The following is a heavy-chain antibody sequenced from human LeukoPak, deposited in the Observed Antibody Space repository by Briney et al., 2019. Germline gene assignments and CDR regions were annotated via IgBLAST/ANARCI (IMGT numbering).Heavy chain of an antibody. CDR1: GFTFVDHD. CDR2: ISWSGGTM. J-gene: IGHJ3*02. D-gene: IGHD2-2*01. Sequence: PGSSLTLLCRASGFTFVDHDMHWPRHAPGKGLEWVSGISWSGGTMGYADSAKARFTISRNNTKNSLYLQMNSLRAENTAVYDCAKDILLHGGTNCYDAFDIWGQGTTVTVST. V-gene: IGHV3-9*01. CDR3: AKDILLHGGTNCYDAFDI.